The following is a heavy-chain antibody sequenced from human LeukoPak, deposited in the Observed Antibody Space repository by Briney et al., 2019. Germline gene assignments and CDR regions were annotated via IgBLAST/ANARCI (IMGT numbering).Heavy chain of an antibody. CDR3: ARPRTGPLYYMDI. CDR1: GGSISTNY. D-gene: IGHD1/OR15-1a*01. Sequence: SETLSLTCTVSGGSISTNYWGWIRQPPGKGLEWIGTISYGGNTFFNTSLKSRVTLSVDTSRNQFSLSLKSVTAADTGIYYCARPRTGPLYYMDIWGKGTTVTVSS. CDR2: ISYGGNT. V-gene: IGHV4-39*01. J-gene: IGHJ6*03.